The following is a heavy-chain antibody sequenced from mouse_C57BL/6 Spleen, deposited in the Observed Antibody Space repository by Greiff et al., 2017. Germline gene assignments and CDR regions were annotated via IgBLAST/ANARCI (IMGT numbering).Heavy chain of an antibody. CDR1: GYTFTSYW. Sequence: VQLKQPGAELVKPGASVKLSCKASGYTFTSYWMHWVKQRPGQGLEWLGMIHPNSGSTNYNEKFKSKATLTVDKSSSTAYMQLSSLTSEDSAVYYCARLGWSDYWGQGTTLTVSS. CDR3: ARLGWSDY. J-gene: IGHJ2*01. CDR2: IHPNSGST. V-gene: IGHV1-64*01. D-gene: IGHD1-1*02.